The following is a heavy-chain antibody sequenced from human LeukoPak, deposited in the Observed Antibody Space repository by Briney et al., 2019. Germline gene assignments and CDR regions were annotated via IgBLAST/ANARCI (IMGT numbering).Heavy chain of an antibody. D-gene: IGHD5-12*01. J-gene: IGHJ6*02. CDR2: ISGSGGST. CDR1: RFTFSSYA. V-gene: IGHV3-23*01. Sequence: GGSLRLSCAASRFTFSSYAMSWVRQAPGKGLEWVSGISGSGGSTYYAYSVKGRFTISRDNSKNTLYLQMNSLRAEDTAVYYCAKARSWYYGMDVWGQGTTVTVSS. CDR3: AKARSWYYGMDV.